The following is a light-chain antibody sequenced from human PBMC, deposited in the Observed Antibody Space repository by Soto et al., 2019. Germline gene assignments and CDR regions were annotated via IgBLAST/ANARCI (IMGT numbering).Light chain of an antibody. J-gene: IGKJ1*01. Sequence: AIQMTQSPSSLSASVCDIVTITCRASHGIRNDLGWYQQKPGEAPKLLIYAAASLQTGVPSRFSGSGSGTDFTLTISSLQPEDFATYYCLQDYIYPRTFGQGTKVDIK. CDR1: HGIRND. CDR3: LQDYIYPRT. V-gene: IGKV1-6*01. CDR2: AAA.